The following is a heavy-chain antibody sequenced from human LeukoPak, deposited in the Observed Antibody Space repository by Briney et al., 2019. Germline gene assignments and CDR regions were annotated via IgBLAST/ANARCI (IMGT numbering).Heavy chain of an antibody. J-gene: IGHJ4*02. D-gene: IGHD2-15*01. CDR1: GYTFTSYD. V-gene: IGHV1-8*01. CDR2: MNPNSGNT. Sequence: ASVKVSCKASGYTFTSYDINWVRQATGQGLEWMGWMNPNSGNTGYAQKFQGRVTMTRNTSISTAYMELSSLRSEDTAVYYCARAPSHCSGGSCYSGYYWGQGTLVTVSS. CDR3: ARAPSHCSGGSCYSGYY.